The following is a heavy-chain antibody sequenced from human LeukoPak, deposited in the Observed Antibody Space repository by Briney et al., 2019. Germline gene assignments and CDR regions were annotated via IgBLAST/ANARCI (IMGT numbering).Heavy chain of an antibody. D-gene: IGHD3-22*01. Sequence: GASVKVSCKASGYTFTGYYMHWVRQAPGQGLEWMGGIIPIFGTANYAQKFQGRVTITADESTSTAYMELSSLRSEDTAVYYCARDYSRSSGFMWGQGTLVTVSS. CDR3: ARDYSRSSGFM. V-gene: IGHV1-69*13. J-gene: IGHJ4*02. CDR2: IIPIFGTA. CDR1: GYTFTGYY.